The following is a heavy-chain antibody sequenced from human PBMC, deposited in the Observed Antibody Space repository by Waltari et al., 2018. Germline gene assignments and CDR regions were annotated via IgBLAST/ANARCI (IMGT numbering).Heavy chain of an antibody. CDR3: ARLSSSWYGY. V-gene: IGHV4-39*01. Sequence: QLQLQESGPGLVKPSETLSLTCTVSGGSISSSSYYWGWIRQPPGKGLEWIGSIYSSGSTYYNPSLKSRVTISVDTSKNQFSLKLSAVTAADTAVYYCARLSSSWYGYWGQGTLVTVSS. CDR1: GGSISSSSYY. J-gene: IGHJ4*02. D-gene: IGHD6-13*01. CDR2: IYSSGST.